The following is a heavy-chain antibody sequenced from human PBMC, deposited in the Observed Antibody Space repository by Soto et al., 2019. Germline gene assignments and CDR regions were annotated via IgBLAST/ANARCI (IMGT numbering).Heavy chain of an antibody. Sequence: QVQLVQSGAEVKKPGSSVKVSCKASADTFNSYSLSWLRQAPGQRLEWMGGITPVFGTADYAQGFEDRLTITAENSSSTVYMELSSLRSDDTAVYYCARSLEGTTVTNWFDPWGQGALVTVSS. V-gene: IGHV1-69*06. J-gene: IGHJ5*02. CDR1: ADTFNSYS. CDR2: ITPVFGTA. D-gene: IGHD4-17*01. CDR3: ARSLEGTTVTNWFDP.